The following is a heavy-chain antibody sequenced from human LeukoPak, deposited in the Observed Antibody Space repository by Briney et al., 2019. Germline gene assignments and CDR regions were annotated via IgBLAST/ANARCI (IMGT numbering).Heavy chain of an antibody. D-gene: IGHD3-10*02. CDR3: ARGVEMFGESRFDP. V-gene: IGHV3-48*02. CDR1: GFTFNIYA. Sequence: GGSLRLSCAASGFTFNIYAMNWVRQAPGKGLECVSYISGSGNSISYADSLKGRFTISRDNTKNSLYLQMNSLRDEDTAVYYCARGVEMFGESRFDPWGQGTLVTVSS. CDR2: ISGSGNSI. J-gene: IGHJ5*02.